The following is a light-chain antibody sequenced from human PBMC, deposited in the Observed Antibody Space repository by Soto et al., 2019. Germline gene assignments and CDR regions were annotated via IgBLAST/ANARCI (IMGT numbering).Light chain of an antibody. CDR2: AAS. J-gene: IGKJ2*01. CDR3: QQSYNTPYT. V-gene: IGKV1-39*01. CDR1: QSISNY. Sequence: DIQMTQSPSSLSASVGDRVTITCRASQSISNYLNWYEQKPGKAPKLLIYAASSLQSGVPSRFSGGGSGTDFTLTISNLQPEDFATYYCQQSYNTPYTFGQGTKLEIK.